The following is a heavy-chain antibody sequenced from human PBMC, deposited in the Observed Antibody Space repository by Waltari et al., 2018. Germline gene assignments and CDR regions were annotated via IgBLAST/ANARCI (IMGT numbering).Heavy chain of an antibody. Sequence: QVQLQESGPGLVKPSETLSLTCTVSGGSISSYYWSWIRQPPGQGLEWIGYIYYGGSTNYHPSLKSRVTISVDTSKNQVSLKLSSVTAADTAVYYCARGILSGYWGDFIWGQGTLVTVSS. CDR1: GGSISSYY. D-gene: IGHD3-3*01. CDR3: ARGILSGYWGDFI. J-gene: IGHJ4*02. CDR2: IYYGGST. V-gene: IGHV4-59*01.